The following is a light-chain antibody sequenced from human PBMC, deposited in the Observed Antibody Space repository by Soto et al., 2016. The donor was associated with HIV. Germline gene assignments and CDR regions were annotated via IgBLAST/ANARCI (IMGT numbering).Light chain of an antibody. CDR3: LQHNSYPWT. Sequence: DIQMTQSPSSLSASVGDRVIITCQASQDISNNLNWFQQKPGKAPKLLIYAASTLETGVPSRFSGSGSGTDFTFIISSLQPEDLATYYCLQHNSYPWTFGQGTTVEIK. CDR2: AAS. V-gene: IGKV1-33*01. CDR1: QDISNN. J-gene: IGKJ1*01.